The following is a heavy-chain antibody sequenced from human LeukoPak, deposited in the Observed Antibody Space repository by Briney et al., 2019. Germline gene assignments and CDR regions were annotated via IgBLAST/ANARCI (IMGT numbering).Heavy chain of an antibody. CDR3: ARDYYDSRGEAFDI. V-gene: IGHV4-59*11. CDR1: GDSIGSHY. D-gene: IGHD3-22*01. Sequence: SETLSLTCTVSGDSIGSHYWSWIRQPPGKGLEWIGYIFYVGSANYNPSLKSRVTISVDTSKNQFSLKLNSVTAADTAVYYCARDYYDSRGEAFDIWGQGTTVTVSS. J-gene: IGHJ3*02. CDR2: IFYVGSA.